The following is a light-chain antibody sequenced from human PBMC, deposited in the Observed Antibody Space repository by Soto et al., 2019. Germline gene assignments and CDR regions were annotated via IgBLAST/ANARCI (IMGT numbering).Light chain of an antibody. V-gene: IGLV4-69*01. Sequence: QPVLTQSPSASASLGASVKLTCTLSSGHSSYAIAWHQQQPEKGPRYLMKVNSDGSHNKGDGIPDRFSGSSSGAERYLTISSLQSEDEADYYCQTGGTGIQVFGGGTKLTVL. J-gene: IGLJ2*01. CDR2: VNSDGSH. CDR3: QTGGTGIQV. CDR1: SGHSSYA.